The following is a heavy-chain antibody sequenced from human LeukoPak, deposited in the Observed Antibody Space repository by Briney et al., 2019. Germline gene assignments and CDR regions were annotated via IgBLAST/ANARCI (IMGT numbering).Heavy chain of an antibody. CDR1: GFTFSSYA. CDR2: ISGSGGST. CDR3: AKDVEEQWLGGGFDY. V-gene: IGHV3-23*01. J-gene: IGHJ4*02. D-gene: IGHD6-19*01. Sequence: TGGSLRLSCAASGFTFSSYAMSWVRQAPGKGLEWVSAISGSGGSTYYADSVKGRFTISRDNSKNTLYLQMNSLRAEDTAVYYCAKDVEEQWLGGGFDYWGQGTLVTVSS.